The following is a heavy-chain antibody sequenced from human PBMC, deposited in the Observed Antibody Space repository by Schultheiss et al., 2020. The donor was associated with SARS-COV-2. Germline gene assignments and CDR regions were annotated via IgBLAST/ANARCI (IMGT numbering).Heavy chain of an antibody. D-gene: IGHD6-13*01. CDR3: ARGIAAQYYYYGMDV. Sequence: GGSLRLSFAASGFTFSSYGMHWVRQAPGKGLEWVAVIWYDGSNKYYADSVKGRFTISRDNSKNTLYLQMNSLRAEDTAVYYCARGIAAQYYYYGMDVWGQGTTVTVSS. V-gene: IGHV3-30*02. CDR2: IWYDGSNK. CDR1: GFTFSSYG. J-gene: IGHJ6*02.